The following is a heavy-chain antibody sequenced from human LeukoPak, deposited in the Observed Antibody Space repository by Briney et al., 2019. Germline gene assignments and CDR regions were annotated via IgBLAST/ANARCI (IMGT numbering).Heavy chain of an antibody. CDR3: ARDKGSSPASEAFDL. V-gene: IGHV3-20*04. J-gene: IGHJ3*01. D-gene: IGHD3-10*01. CDR1: GFTFDDYG. CDR2: INWNGGST. Sequence: GGSLRLSCAASGFTFDDYGMSWVRQAPGKGLEWVSGINWNGGSTGYADSVKGRFTISRDNAKNSLYLQMNSLRAEDTALYYCARDKGSSPASEAFDLWGQGTMVTVSS.